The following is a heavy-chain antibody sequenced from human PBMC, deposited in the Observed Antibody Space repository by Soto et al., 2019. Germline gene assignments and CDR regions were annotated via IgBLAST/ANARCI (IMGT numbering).Heavy chain of an antibody. V-gene: IGHV4-34*01. CDR2: INHSGST. D-gene: IGHD3-9*01. J-gene: IGHJ4*02. CDR3: VTSLTGYYKYFDY. Sequence: SETLSLTCAVHGGSFSGYIWTWIRQPPGKGLQWIGQINHSGSTYYNPSLRSRVSISVYTSNDQFSLKLTSVTAADTAVYYCVTSLTGYYKYFDYWGQGTLVTGSS. CDR1: GGSFSGYI.